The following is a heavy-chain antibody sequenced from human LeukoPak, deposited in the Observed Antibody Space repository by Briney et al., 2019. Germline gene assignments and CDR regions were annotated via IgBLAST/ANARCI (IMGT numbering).Heavy chain of an antibody. CDR3: ATSEPERTDHPLDAFDI. V-gene: IGHV1-46*01. Sequence: ASVKVSCKASGYTFTSYYMHWVRQAPGQGLEWMGIINPSGGSTSYAQKFQGRVTMTEDTSTDTAYMELSSLRSEDTAVYYCATSEPERTDHPLDAFDIWGQGTMVTVSS. D-gene: IGHD1-14*01. CDR2: INPSGGST. CDR1: GYTFTSYY. J-gene: IGHJ3*02.